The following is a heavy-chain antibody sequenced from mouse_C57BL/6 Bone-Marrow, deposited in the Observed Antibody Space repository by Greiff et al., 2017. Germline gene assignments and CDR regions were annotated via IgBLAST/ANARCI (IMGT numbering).Heavy chain of an antibody. Sequence: QVQLQQSGAELARPGASVKLSCKASGYTFTSYGISWVKQRTGQGLEWIGEIYPRSGNTYYNEKFKGKATLTADKSSSTAYMGLRSLTSEDSAVYFCARGGAAQATAWFAYWGQGTLVTVSA. J-gene: IGHJ3*01. CDR3: ARGGAAQATAWFAY. CDR1: GYTFTSYG. CDR2: IYPRSGNT. V-gene: IGHV1-81*01. D-gene: IGHD3-2*02.